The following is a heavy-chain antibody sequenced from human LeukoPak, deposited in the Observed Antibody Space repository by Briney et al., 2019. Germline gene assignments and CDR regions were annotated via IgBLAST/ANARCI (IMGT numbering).Heavy chain of an antibody. CDR1: GGTFSSYA. Sequence: SVTVSCKASGGTFSSYAISWVRQAPGRGLEWMGGIIPIFGQANYAQKFQGRVTITADESTSTAYMELSSLRSEDTGVYYFAADYDILTGYCPLDYWGQGTLVTVSS. J-gene: IGHJ4*02. CDR3: AADYDILTGYCPLDY. V-gene: IGHV1-69*01. CDR2: IIPIFGQA. D-gene: IGHD3-9*01.